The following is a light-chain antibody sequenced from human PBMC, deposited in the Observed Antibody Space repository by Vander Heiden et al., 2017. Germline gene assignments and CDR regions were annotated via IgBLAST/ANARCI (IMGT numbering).Light chain of an antibody. CDR2: WAS. J-gene: IGKJ4*02. Sequence: IPYPPDPLAGSLGERATIDCKASQSVLYSSSNRNYLAWYQQKPGQPPKLLIYWASTRESGVPDRFSGSGSGTDFTLTISSLQAEDVAVYYCQQYYSNPRTFGGGTKVEIK. CDR3: QQYYSNPRT. V-gene: IGKV4-1*01. CDR1: QSVLYSSSNRNY.